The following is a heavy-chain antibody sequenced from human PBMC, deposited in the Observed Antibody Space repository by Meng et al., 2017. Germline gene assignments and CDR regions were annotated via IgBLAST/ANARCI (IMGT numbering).Heavy chain of an antibody. CDR3: ARLLRPYSSSSNFDY. J-gene: IGHJ4*02. Sequence: QVQLGQSGAEVKKPGASVKVSCKASGYTFTSYGISWVRQAPGQGLEWMGWISAYNGNTNYAQKLQGRVTMTTDTSTSTAYMELRSLRSDDTAVYYCARLLRPYSSSSNFDYWGQGTLVTVFS. CDR2: ISAYNGNT. V-gene: IGHV1-18*01. CDR1: GYTFTSYG. D-gene: IGHD6-6*01.